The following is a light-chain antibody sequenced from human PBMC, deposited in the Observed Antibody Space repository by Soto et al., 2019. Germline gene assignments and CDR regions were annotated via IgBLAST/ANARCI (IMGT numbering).Light chain of an antibody. CDR2: GAS. CDR3: QQYDKWPPSNS. V-gene: IGKV3-15*01. CDR1: PSVSSN. J-gene: IGKJ2*03. Sequence: EIVMTQSPATLSVSPGEGATVSCRASPSVSSNFAWYQQKPCQAPRLLIYGASTRATGITARFSGSGSGTEFTLTISSLQSEDFAVYYCQQYDKWPPSNSFGQGTKLEIK.